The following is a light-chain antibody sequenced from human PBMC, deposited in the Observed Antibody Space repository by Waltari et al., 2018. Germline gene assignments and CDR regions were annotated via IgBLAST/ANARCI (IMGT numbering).Light chain of an antibody. CDR1: DFGSKP. V-gene: IGLV3-21*02. CDR3: QVWDSRSDHVV. CDR2: DDR. Sequence: SYVVTQPPSVSVAPGQTARISCGGTDFGSKPVHWYQQKPGQAPVLAVFDDRFRPSGMPGRFSGSNSGNTAALTSNRVEAGDEADYYCQVWDSRSDHVVFGGGTKLTLL. J-gene: IGLJ3*02.